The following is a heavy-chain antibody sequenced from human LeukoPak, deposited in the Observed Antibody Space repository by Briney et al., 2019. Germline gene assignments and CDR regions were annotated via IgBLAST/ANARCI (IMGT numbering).Heavy chain of an antibody. V-gene: IGHV4-59*01. D-gene: IGHD1-14*01. CDR1: GGSISSYY. J-gene: IGHJ5*02. CDR2: ISYSGST. CDR3: ARDAPHNWFDP. Sequence: PSETLSLTCTVSGGSISSYYWSWIRQPPGKGLEWIGYISYSGSTNYNPSLKSRVTISADTSKNQFSLKLSSVTAADTAVYYCARDAPHNWFDPWGQETLVTVSS.